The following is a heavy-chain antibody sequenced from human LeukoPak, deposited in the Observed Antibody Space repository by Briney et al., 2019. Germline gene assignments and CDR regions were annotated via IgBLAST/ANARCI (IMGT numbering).Heavy chain of an antibody. CDR2: IGTNDGGT. D-gene: IGHD4-17*01. Sequence: PGGSLRLSCAASGFTFSNYAMTWVRQTPGKGLEWVSAIGTNDGGTYYADSVKGRFTISRDNSKNMVYLQMNSLRAEDTAVYYCAKELRYGDYSSDYWGQGTLVTVSS. V-gene: IGHV3-23*01. J-gene: IGHJ4*02. CDR1: GFTFSNYA. CDR3: AKELRYGDYSSDY.